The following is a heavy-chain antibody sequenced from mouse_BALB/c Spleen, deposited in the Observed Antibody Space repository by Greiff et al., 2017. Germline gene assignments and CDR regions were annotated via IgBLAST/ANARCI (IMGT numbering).Heavy chain of an antibody. D-gene: IGHD1-2*01. V-gene: IGHV5-4*02. CDR2: ISDGGSYT. Sequence: DVMLVESGGGLVKPGGSLKLSCAASGFTFSDYYMYWVRQTPEKRLEWVATISDGGSYTYYPDSVKGRFTISRDNAKNNLYLQMSSLKSEDTAMYYCARRGYGYSAWFAYWGQGTLVTVSA. CDR3: ARRGYGYSAWFAY. CDR1: GFTFSDYY. J-gene: IGHJ3*01.